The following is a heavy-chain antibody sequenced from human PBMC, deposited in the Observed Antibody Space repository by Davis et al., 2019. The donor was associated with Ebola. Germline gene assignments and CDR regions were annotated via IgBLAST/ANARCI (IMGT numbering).Heavy chain of an antibody. CDR2: MSSGSSYS. Sequence: PGGSLRLSCAASGFTFSSYGMNWVRQAPGKGPEWVCSMSSGSSYSAYADSVKCRFTISRDNAKNSLYLQMNSLRAEDTAVYYCARHPSDCSSTSCYMNLIRYWGQGPLVTVSS. CDR1: GFTFSSYG. J-gene: IGHJ4*02. CDR3: ARHPSDCSSTSCYMNLIRY. V-gene: IGHV3-21*01. D-gene: IGHD2-2*02.